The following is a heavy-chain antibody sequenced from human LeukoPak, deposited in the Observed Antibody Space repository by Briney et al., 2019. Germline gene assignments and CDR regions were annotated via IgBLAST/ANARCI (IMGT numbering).Heavy chain of an antibody. V-gene: IGHV4-61*02. J-gene: IGHJ4*02. CDR1: SGSVNSDGGYY. Sequence: NSSETLSLTCTVSSGSVNSDGGYYWSWIRQPAGKGLDWIGRVFTTGTTNYNPSLKSRVTISIDTSKNQFFLELTSVTAADTAVYYCARDRGKLNVEPYLDYWGQGTLVTVSS. CDR2: VFTTGTT. D-gene: IGHD1-1*01. CDR3: ARDRGKLNVEPYLDY.